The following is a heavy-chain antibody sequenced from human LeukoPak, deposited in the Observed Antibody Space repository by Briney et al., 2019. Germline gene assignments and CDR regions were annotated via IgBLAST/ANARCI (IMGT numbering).Heavy chain of an antibody. J-gene: IGHJ2*01. CDR1: GFHFSNAW. CDR3: ATGRDFDL. Sequence: GGSLKLSCAASGFHFSNAWRNWFRQAPGKGQEWVGRIKSKPDGETTDYAAPVKGRFTISRDDSKNMVYVQMNSLKTEDTAVYYCATGRDFDLWGRGTLVTVSS. CDR2: IKSKPDGETT. V-gene: IGHV3-15*01.